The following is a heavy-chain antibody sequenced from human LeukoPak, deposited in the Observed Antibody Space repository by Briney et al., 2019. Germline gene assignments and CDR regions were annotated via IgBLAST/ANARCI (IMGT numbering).Heavy chain of an antibody. Sequence: SETLSLTCAVYGGSFSGYYWSWIRQPPGKRLEWIGEINHSGSTNYNPSLKSRVTISVDASKNQFSLKLSSVTAADTAVYYCARGATYYYDSPAGYWGQGTLVTVSS. CDR2: INHSGST. V-gene: IGHV4-34*01. CDR3: ARGATYYYDSPAGY. D-gene: IGHD3-10*01. J-gene: IGHJ4*02. CDR1: GGSFSGYY.